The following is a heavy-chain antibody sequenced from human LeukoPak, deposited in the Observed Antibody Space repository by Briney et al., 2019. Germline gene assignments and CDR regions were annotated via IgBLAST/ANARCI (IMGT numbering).Heavy chain of an antibody. J-gene: IGHJ4*02. Sequence: GGSLRLSCAASGFTFSSYELNWVRQAPGKGLEWVSYISSSGSTIYYADSVKGRFTISRDNAKNSLYLQMNSLRAEDTAVYYCARESGHDSSGYYYDYWGQGTLVTVSS. CDR1: GFTFSSYE. V-gene: IGHV3-48*03. CDR2: ISSSGSTI. CDR3: ARESGHDSSGYYYDY. D-gene: IGHD3-22*01.